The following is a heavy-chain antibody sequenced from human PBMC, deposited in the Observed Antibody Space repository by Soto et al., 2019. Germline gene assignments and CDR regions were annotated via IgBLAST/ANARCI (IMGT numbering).Heavy chain of an antibody. J-gene: IGHJ4*02. V-gene: IGHV4-34*01. CDR3: ARVRGGYSSGWSNFDY. Sequence: SETLSLTCAVYGGSFSGYYWSWIRQPPGKGLEWIGEINHSGSTNYNPSLKSRVTISVDTSKNQFSLKLSSVTAADTAVYYCARVRGGYSSGWSNFDYWGQGTLVTVSS. CDR1: GGSFSGYY. D-gene: IGHD6-19*01. CDR2: INHSGST.